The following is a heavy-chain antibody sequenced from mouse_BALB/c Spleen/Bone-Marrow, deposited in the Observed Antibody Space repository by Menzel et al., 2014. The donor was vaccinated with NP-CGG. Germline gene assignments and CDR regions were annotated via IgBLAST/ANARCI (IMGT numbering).Heavy chain of an antibody. J-gene: IGHJ1*01. Sequence: EVKLVESGGGSVQPWGSLRLSCATSGFTFTDYYMSWVRQPPGKALEWLGFIRTKANGYTTEYSASVKGRFTISRDNSQRILYLQMNTLRAEDSATYYCARDENVGIYWYFDVWGAGTTVIASS. CDR1: GFTFTDYY. CDR3: ARDENVGIYWYFDV. V-gene: IGHV7-3*02. CDR2: IRTKANGYTT.